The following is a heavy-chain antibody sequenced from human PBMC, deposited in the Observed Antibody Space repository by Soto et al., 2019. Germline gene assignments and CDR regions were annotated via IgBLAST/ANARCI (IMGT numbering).Heavy chain of an antibody. D-gene: IGHD6-13*01. V-gene: IGHV3-73*02. Sequence: EVHLVQSGGGLVQPGGSLKLSCAASGFIFSGSAMHWVRQASGKGLEWVGRIGRKAKNYATEYGASVEGRFTISRDDSKNTTFLLMNILKSEDTAVDFCVRQLLVVSPLDHWGQGTLVTVSS. CDR1: GFIFSGSA. J-gene: IGHJ4*02. CDR2: IGRKAKNYAT. CDR3: VRQLLVVSPLDH.